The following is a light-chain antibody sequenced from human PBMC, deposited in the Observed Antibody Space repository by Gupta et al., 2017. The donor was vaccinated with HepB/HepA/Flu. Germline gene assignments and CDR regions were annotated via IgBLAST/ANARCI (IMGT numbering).Light chain of an antibody. CDR2: DVS. CDR1: QSVYTS. J-gene: IGKJ4*01. V-gene: IGKV3-11*01. Sequence: ETVLTQSPATLSLSPGERATLSCRASQSVYTSLAWYQQKPGQAPRLLISDVSNRATGIPARFTGSGSGTDFTLTISSLEPEDFAVYFCQQRNEWPLTFGGGTKVEIK. CDR3: QQRNEWPLT.